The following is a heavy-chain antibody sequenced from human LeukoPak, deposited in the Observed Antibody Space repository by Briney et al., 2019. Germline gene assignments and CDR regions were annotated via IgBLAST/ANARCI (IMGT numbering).Heavy chain of an antibody. D-gene: IGHD6-13*01. CDR1: GFSLSRNG. Sequence: GGSLRLSCATSGFSLSRNGMHWVRQAPGKGLEWVAVITYDGNNKYYADSVKGRFTISRDNSKDTLYVQMNSLRTEDTAVYYCARGAYSSSWSFSPWGQGTLVTVFS. V-gene: IGHV3-30*19. CDR2: ITYDGNNK. J-gene: IGHJ5*02. CDR3: ARGAYSSSWSFSP.